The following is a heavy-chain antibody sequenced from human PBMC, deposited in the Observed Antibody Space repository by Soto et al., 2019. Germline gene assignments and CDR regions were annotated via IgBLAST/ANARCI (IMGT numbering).Heavy chain of an antibody. CDR2: ISYDGGNK. Sequence: GGSLRLSCAASGFTFSSYGMHWVRQAPGKGLEWVAVISYDGGNKYYADSVKGRFTISRDNSKNTLYLQMNSLRAEDTAVYYCAEDKGIAVSHLKLYFDSWGQGTLVTVSS. CDR1: GFTFSSYG. D-gene: IGHD6-19*01. V-gene: IGHV3-30*18. J-gene: IGHJ4*02. CDR3: AEDKGIAVSHLKLYFDS.